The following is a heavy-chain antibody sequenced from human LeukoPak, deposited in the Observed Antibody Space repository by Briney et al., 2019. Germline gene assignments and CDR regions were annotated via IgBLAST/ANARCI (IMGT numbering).Heavy chain of an antibody. V-gene: IGHV3-21*01. CDR2: ISSSSSYV. CDR1: GFTFSSYS. J-gene: IGHJ4*02. D-gene: IGHD3-16*01. Sequence: GGSLRLSCAASGFTFSSYSLNWVRQAPGKGLEWVSSISSSSSYVDYADSVKGRFTISRDNAKNSLYLQMDSLRVEDTAVYYCARNPPSRGTRYFGYWGQGTLVTVSS. CDR3: ARNPPSRGTRYFGY.